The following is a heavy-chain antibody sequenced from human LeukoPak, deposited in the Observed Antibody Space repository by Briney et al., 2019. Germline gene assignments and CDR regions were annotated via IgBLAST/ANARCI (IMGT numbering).Heavy chain of an antibody. CDR2: ISYDGSNK. CDR1: GFTFSSYG. V-gene: IGHV3-30*18. J-gene: IGHJ3*02. Sequence: GGSLRLSCAASGFTFSSYGMHWVRQAPGKGLEWVAVISYDGSNKYYADSVKGRFTISRDNSKNTLYLQMNSLRAEDTAVYYCAKGVRAIFGVVALQPAFDIWGQGTMVTVSS. D-gene: IGHD3-3*01. CDR3: AKGVRAIFGVVALQPAFDI.